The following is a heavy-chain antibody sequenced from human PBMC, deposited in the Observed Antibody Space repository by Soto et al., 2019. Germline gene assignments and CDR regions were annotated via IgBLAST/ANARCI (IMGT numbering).Heavy chain of an antibody. D-gene: IGHD3-16*01. CDR2: IPGGGGSA. CDR1: VFTFSKYA. V-gene: IGHV3-23*01. CDR3: AKDQDYVWGSSAFDI. Sequence: LRLSCAASVFTFSKYAMSWVRQAPGKGLEWVSGIPGGGGSAYYADSVKGRFTISRDNSKNTLYLQMNSLRAEDTAVYYCAKDQDYVWGSSAFDIWGQGTMVTVSS. J-gene: IGHJ3*02.